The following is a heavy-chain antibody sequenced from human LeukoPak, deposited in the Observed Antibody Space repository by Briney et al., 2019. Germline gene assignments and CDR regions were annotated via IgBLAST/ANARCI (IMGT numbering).Heavy chain of an antibody. V-gene: IGHV1-69*13. CDR3: ARGIQLWLDYYYMDV. J-gene: IGHJ6*03. Sequence: ASVKVSCKASGGTFSSYAISWVRQAPGQGLEWMGGIIPIFGTANYAQKFQGRVTITADESTSTAYMELSSLRSEDTAVYYCARGIQLWLDYYYMDVWGKGTTVTVSS. CDR1: GGTFSSYA. D-gene: IGHD5-18*01. CDR2: IIPIFGTA.